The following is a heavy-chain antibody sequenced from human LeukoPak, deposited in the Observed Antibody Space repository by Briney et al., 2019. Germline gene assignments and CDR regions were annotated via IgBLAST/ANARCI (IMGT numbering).Heavy chain of an antibody. CDR3: AKHPQSWAAAGWFDL. Sequence: PGGSLRLSCAASGFTFSSYAMSWVRQAPGKGLEWVSAISGSGGSTYYADSVKGRFTISIDNSKNTLYLQMNSLRAEDTAVYYCAKHPQSWAAAGWFDLWGQGTLVTVSS. CDR1: GFTFSSYA. J-gene: IGHJ5*02. V-gene: IGHV3-23*01. CDR2: ISGSGGST. D-gene: IGHD6-13*01.